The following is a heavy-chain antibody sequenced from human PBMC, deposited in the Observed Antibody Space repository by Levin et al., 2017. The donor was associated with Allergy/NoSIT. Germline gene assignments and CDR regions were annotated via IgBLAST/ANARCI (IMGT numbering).Heavy chain of an antibody. D-gene: IGHD3-10*01. J-gene: IGHJ4*02. CDR1: GFTFSSYG. CDR3: AKDLRPSYYGSGSYYDY. V-gene: IGHV3-30*18. CDR2: ISYDGSNK. Sequence: GGSLRLSCAASGFTFSSYGMHWVRQAPGKGLEWVAVISYDGSNKYYADSVKGRFTISRDNSKNTLYLQMNSLRAEDTAVYYCAKDLRPSYYGSGSYYDYWGQGTLVTVSS.